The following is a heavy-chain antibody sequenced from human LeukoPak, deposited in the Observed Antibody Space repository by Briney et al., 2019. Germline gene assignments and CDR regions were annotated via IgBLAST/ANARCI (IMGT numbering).Heavy chain of an antibody. D-gene: IGHD1-26*01. CDR1: GFTFNNYW. V-gene: IGHV3-7*01. CDR3: AKDHFSSSGSYYHYYGMDV. CDR2: IKQDGSEK. J-gene: IGHJ6*02. Sequence: PGGSLRLSCAASGFTFNNYWMSWVRQAPGKGLEWVANIKQDGSEKHYVDSVKGRFTISRDNAKNSLYLQMNSLEAEDTAVYYCAKDHFSSSGSYYHYYGMDVWGQGTTVTVSS.